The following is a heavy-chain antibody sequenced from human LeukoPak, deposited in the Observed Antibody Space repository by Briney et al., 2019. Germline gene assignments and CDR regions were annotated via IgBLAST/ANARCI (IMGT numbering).Heavy chain of an antibody. V-gene: IGHV3-7*01. CDR3: ARPDTERIGLDAFDI. CDR1: GFTFSSYW. CDR2: IKQDGSEK. Sequence: GGSLRLSCAASGFTFSSYWMSWVRQAPGKGLEWVAKIKQDGSEKYYVDSVKGRFTISRDNAKNSLYLQMNSLRAEDTAVYYCARPDTERIGLDAFDIWGQGTMVTVSS. J-gene: IGHJ3*02. D-gene: IGHD2-15*01.